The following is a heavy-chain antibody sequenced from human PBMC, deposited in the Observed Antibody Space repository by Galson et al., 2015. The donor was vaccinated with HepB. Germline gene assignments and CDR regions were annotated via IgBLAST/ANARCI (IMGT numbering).Heavy chain of an antibody. CDR3: ARGGGPHSGSYWEGDY. CDR1: GSIFTDYY. D-gene: IGHD1-26*01. J-gene: IGHJ4*02. V-gene: IGHV1-46*01. Sequence: SVKVSCKASGSIFTDYYIHWLRQAPGQGLEWMGIVNSNDGSSRSVQKFQGRITMTRDTSTTTVYMELSRLGSEDTAVYYCARGGGPHSGSYWEGDYWGRGTLVTVSS. CDR2: VNSNDGSS.